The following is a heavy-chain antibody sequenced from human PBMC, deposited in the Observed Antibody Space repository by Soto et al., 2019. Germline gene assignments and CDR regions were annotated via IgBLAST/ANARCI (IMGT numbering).Heavy chain of an antibody. CDR1: GGSISSYY. CDR3: ARETLWTGENAFDI. V-gene: IGHV4-59*01. D-gene: IGHD7-27*01. J-gene: IGHJ3*02. Sequence: SETLSLTCTVSGGSISSYYWSWIRQPPGKGLEWIGYIYYSGSTNYNPSLKSRVTISVDTSKNQFSLKLSSVTAADTAVYYCARETLWTGENAFDIWGQGTMVTVSS. CDR2: IYYSGST.